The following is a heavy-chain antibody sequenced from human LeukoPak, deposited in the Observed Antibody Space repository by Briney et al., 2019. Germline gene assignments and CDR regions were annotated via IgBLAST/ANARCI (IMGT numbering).Heavy chain of an antibody. CDR3: ARTDPGYCSGGSCSSKPFDY. V-gene: IGHV1-18*01. CDR1: GGTFSSYA. J-gene: IGHJ4*02. CDR2: ISAYNGNT. Sequence: ASVKVSCKASGGTFSSYAISWVRQAPGQGLEWMGWISAYNGNTNYAQKLQGRVTMTTDTSTSTAYMELRSLRSDDTAVYYCARTDPGYCSGGSCSSKPFDYWGQGTLVTVSS. D-gene: IGHD2-15*01.